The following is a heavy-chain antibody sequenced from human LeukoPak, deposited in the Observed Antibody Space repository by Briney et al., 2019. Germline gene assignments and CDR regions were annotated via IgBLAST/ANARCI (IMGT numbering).Heavy chain of an antibody. CDR1: GYSFTNYW. CDR2: IYPGDSDT. Sequence: GESLKISCKGSGYSFTNYWIGWVRQMPGKGLEWMGNIYPGDSDTPYSPSFQGQVTITADKSISTAYLQWSSLKASDTAMYYCARWNERKRLQPYFDHGGRGTLVTVSS. CDR3: ARWNERKRLQPYFDH. J-gene: IGHJ4*02. V-gene: IGHV5-51*01. D-gene: IGHD1-1*01.